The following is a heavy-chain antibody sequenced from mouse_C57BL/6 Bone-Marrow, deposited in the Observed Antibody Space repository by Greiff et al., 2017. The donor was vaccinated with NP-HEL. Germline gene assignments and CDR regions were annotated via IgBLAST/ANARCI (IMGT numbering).Heavy chain of an antibody. D-gene: IGHD1-1*01. Sequence: QVQLQQPGAELVKPGASVKLSCKASGYTFTSYWMHWVKQRPGQGLEWIGMIHPNSGSTNYNEKFKSKATLTVDKSSSTAYMQLSSLTSEDSAVYYCARSPHYYGRGCYPMDYWGQGTSVTVSS. V-gene: IGHV1-64*01. CDR3: ARSPHYYGRGCYPMDY. CDR1: GYTFTSYW. J-gene: IGHJ4*01. CDR2: IHPNSGST.